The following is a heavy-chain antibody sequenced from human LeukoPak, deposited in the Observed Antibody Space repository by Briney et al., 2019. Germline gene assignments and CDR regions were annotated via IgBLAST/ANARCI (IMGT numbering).Heavy chain of an antibody. D-gene: IGHD6-19*01. V-gene: IGHV1-2*02. CDR1: GYTFTGYY. J-gene: IGHJ4*02. Sequence: GASVKVSCKASGYTFTGYYIHWARQAPGQGLEWVGWINPKTGGTNYAQKFLDRVTMTTDMSTSTAYMELIRLTSDDTAMYFCAREVAVAGAFDFWGRGTLVTVSS. CDR3: AREVAVAGAFDF. CDR2: INPKTGGT.